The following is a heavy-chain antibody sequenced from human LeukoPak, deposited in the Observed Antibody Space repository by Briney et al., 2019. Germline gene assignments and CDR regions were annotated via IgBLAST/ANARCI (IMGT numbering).Heavy chain of an antibody. CDR2: ISAYNGNT. CDR1: GYTFTSYG. Sequence: GASVKVSCKASGYTFTSYGISWVRQAPGQGLEWMGWISAYNGNTNYAQKLQGRVTMTTDTSTSTAYMELRSLRSDDTAVYYCARDPPYYDSWSGYYTIFDYWGQGTLVTVSS. J-gene: IGHJ4*02. CDR3: ARDPPYYDSWSGYYTIFDY. V-gene: IGHV1-18*01. D-gene: IGHD3-3*01.